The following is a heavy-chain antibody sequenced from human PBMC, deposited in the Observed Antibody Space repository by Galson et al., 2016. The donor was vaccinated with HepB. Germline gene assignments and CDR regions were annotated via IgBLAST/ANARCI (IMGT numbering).Heavy chain of an antibody. J-gene: IGHJ3*01. Sequence: SVKVSCKGSGYSFNSYALHWVRQAPGQRLEWVGWINAGNGNTRSSQTFQGRVTITSDTSASTVYMELSSLRPEDTAIYYCARGDYDILTGYYVASFDVWGQGTMVTVSS. D-gene: IGHD3-9*01. CDR1: GYSFNSYA. CDR2: INAGNGNT. CDR3: ARGDYDILTGYYVASFDV. V-gene: IGHV1-3*01.